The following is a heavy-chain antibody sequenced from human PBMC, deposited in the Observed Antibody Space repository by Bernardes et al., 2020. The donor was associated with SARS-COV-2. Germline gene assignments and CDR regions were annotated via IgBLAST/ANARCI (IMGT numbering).Heavy chain of an antibody. CDR2: IYPGDSDT. D-gene: IGHD2-2*02. V-gene: IGHV5-51*01. J-gene: IGHJ4*02. CDR3: AGLLVPAAIRVSYYFDY. CDR1: GYSSTSYW. Sequence: GEPLKISCKGSGYSSTSYWIGWVRQMPGKGLEWMGIIYPGDSDTRYSPSFQGQVTTSADKSISTAYLQWSSLKASDTAMYYCAGLLVPAAIRVSYYFDYWGQGTLVTGSS.